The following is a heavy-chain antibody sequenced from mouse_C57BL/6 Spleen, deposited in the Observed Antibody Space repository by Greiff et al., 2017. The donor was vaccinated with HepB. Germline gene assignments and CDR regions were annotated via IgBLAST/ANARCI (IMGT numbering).Heavy chain of an antibody. Sequence: VQLQESGGDLVKPGGSLKLSCAASGFTFSSYGMSWVRQTPDKRLEWVATISSGGSYTYYPDSVKGRFTIARDNAKNTLYLQMSRLKAEDTAMYYCERQTGNWYGDVWGKGTTVTVSS. V-gene: IGHV5-6*01. CDR2: ISSGGSYT. CDR1: GFTFSSYG. J-gene: IGHJ1*03. CDR3: ERQTGNWYGDV.